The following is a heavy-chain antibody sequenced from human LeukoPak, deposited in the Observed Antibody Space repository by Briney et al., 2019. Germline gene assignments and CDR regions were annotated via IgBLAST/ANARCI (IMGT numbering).Heavy chain of an antibody. CDR1: GGSISSYY. V-gene: IGHV4-59*01. D-gene: IGHD2-2*01. Sequence: PSETLSLTCTVSGGSISSYYWSWIRQPPGKGLEWIGYIYYSGSTNYNPSLKSRVTISVDTSKNQFSLKLSSVTAADTAVYYCARSPTGGGYQLLDRWGQGTLVTVSS. CDR3: ARSPTGGGYQLLDR. CDR2: IYYSGST. J-gene: IGHJ1*01.